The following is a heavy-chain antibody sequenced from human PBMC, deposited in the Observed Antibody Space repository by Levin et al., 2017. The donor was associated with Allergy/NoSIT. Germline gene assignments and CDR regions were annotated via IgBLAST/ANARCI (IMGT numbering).Heavy chain of an antibody. CDR2: IYYSGST. D-gene: IGHD4-17*01. V-gene: IGHV4-59*01. CDR3: ANGRYGDNVGY. Sequence: SETLSLTCTVSGGSISSYYWSWIRQPPGKGLEWIGYIYYSGSTNYNPSLKSRVTISVDTSKNQFSLKLSSVTAADTAVYYCANGRYGDNVGYWGQGTLVTVSS. J-gene: IGHJ4*02. CDR1: GGSISSYY.